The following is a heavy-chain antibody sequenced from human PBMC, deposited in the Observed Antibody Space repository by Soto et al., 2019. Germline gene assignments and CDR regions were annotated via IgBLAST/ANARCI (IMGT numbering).Heavy chain of an antibody. CDR2: ISSSSSYI. CDR3: AREEVVAATAEYYYYYYMDV. Sequence: GGSLRLSCAASGFTFSSYSMNWVRQAPGKGLEWVSSISSSSSYIYYADSVKGRFTISRDNAKNSLYLQMNSLRAEDTAVYYCAREEVVAATAEYYYYYYMDVWGKGTTVTVSS. CDR1: GFTFSSYS. D-gene: IGHD2-15*01. V-gene: IGHV3-21*01. J-gene: IGHJ6*03.